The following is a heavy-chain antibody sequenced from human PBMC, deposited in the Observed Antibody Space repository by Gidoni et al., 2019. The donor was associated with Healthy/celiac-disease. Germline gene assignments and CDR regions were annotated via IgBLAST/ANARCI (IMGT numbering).Heavy chain of an antibody. J-gene: IGHJ4*02. CDR2: IIPILGIA. Sequence: QVQLVQSGAEVKKPGSSVKVSCKASVGTFRSYAISWVRQAPGQGLEWMGRIIPILGIANYAQKFQGRVTITADKSTSTAYMELSSLRSEDTAVYYCASSGGYSGDDRGDYWGQGTLVTVSS. V-gene: IGHV1-69*04. D-gene: IGHD5-12*01. CDR3: ASSGGYSGDDRGDY. CDR1: VGTFRSYA.